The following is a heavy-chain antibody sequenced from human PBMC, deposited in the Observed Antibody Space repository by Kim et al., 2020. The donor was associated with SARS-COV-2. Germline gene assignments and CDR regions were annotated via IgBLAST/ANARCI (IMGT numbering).Heavy chain of an antibody. CDR3: ARGGYCASTSCYFYYFDY. D-gene: IGHD2-2*01. J-gene: IGHJ4*02. V-gene: IGHV3-23*01. Sequence: VKGRVTISRDKSHNTLYLRMSSLRAEDTAVYYCARGGYCASTSCYFYYFDYWGQGILVTVSS.